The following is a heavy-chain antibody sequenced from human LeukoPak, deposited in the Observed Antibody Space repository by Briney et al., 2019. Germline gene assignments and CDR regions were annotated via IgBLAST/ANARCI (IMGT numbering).Heavy chain of an antibody. CDR1: AYSFTNYW. Sequence: GGSLKISCKGSAYSFTNYWISWVRQMPGKGLEWMGRIDPGDSQTNYSPSFQGHVTISADKSISTAYLQWSSLKPSDTAMYYCARHSSVLNSFDPWGQGTLVTVSS. CDR2: IDPGDSQT. D-gene: IGHD3-22*01. V-gene: IGHV5-10-1*01. J-gene: IGHJ5*02. CDR3: ARHSSVLNSFDP.